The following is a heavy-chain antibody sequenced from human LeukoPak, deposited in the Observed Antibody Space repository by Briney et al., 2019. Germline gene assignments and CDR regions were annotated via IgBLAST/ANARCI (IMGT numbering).Heavy chain of an antibody. D-gene: IGHD6-13*01. Sequence: SETLSLTCAVSGYSISSGYYWGWIRQPPGKGLEWIGSMYHSGSTYYNPSLKSRVTISVDTSKKQFSLKLTSVTAAGTAVYYCAREVYSGRPSRSPFDYWGQGTLVTVSS. CDR1: GYSISSGYY. CDR2: MYHSGST. J-gene: IGHJ4*02. CDR3: AREVYSGRPSRSPFDY. V-gene: IGHV4-38-2*02.